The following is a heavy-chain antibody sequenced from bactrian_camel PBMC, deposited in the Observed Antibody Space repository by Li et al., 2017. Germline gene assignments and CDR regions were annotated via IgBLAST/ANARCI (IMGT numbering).Heavy chain of an antibody. CDR1: EYPYPDNC. D-gene: IGHD8*01. CDR2: IYTGGRFS. J-gene: IGHJ4*01. Sequence: VQLVESGGGSVQAGGSLRLSCAASEYPYPDNCVGWLRQAPGKDREGVANIYTGGRFSYYADSVKGRFTISRDSAKNSLYLQMTSLTPADTAVYYCATTPSGAGRGPGTQVTVS. V-gene: IGHV3S36*01.